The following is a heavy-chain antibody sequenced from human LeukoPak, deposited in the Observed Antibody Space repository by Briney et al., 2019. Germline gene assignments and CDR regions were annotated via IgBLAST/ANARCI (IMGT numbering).Heavy chain of an antibody. CDR1: GFTFSSYW. J-gene: IGHJ4*02. Sequence: GGSLRLSCAASGFTFSSYWMSWVRQAPGKGLEWVANIKEDGSEKKYYEDSVKGRFTISRDYTKKSLYLQMNSLRAEDTAMYYCARGGYRYEYWGQGTLVTVSS. CDR2: IKEDGSEKK. V-gene: IGHV3-7*03. CDR3: ARGGYRYEY. D-gene: IGHD5-12*01.